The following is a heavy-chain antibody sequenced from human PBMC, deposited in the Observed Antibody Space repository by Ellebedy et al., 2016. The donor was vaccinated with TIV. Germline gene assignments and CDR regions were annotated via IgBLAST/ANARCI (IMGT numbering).Heavy chain of an antibody. Sequence: GGSLSLSCAASGFSFRSYWMSWVRQAPGKGLEWVASINQDGSQKYHVDSVKGRFTISRDHAKNSLYLEMNSLRAEDTAVYYCATDGSYGDYLSPAHAFEIWGQGTMVAVSS. CDR2: INQDGSQK. V-gene: IGHV3-7*01. CDR1: GFSFRSYW. D-gene: IGHD4-17*01. J-gene: IGHJ3*02. CDR3: ATDGSYGDYLSPAHAFEI.